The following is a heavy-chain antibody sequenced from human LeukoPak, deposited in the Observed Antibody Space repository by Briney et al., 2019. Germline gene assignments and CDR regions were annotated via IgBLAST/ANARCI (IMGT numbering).Heavy chain of an antibody. CDR2: ISSSSSYI. CDR3: ARWFGELSAFDI. Sequence: GGSLRLSCAASGFTFSSYGMSWVRQAPGKGLEWVSAISSSSSYIYYADSVKGRFTISRDNAKNSLYLQMNSLRAEDTAVYYCARWFGELSAFDIWGQGTMVTVSS. CDR1: GFTFSSYG. D-gene: IGHD3-10*01. J-gene: IGHJ3*02. V-gene: IGHV3-21*01.